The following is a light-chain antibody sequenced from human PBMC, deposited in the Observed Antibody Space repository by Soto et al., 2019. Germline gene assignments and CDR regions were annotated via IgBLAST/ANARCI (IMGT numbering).Light chain of an antibody. CDR1: SSDVGGYNS. Sequence: QSALTQPPSASGSPGQSVTISCTGTSSDVGGYNSVSWYQQHPGKAPTLMIYEVSKRPSGVPDRFSGSKSGNTASLTVYGVQAEDEADYYCNSYAGSNNMIFGGGTKLTVL. CDR3: NSYAGSNNMI. CDR2: EVS. V-gene: IGLV2-8*01. J-gene: IGLJ2*01.